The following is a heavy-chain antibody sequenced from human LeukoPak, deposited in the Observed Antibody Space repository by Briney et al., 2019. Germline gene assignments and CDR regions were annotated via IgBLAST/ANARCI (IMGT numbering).Heavy chain of an antibody. V-gene: IGHV1-2*02. D-gene: IGHD1-1*01. CDR2: INPNSGCT. Sequence: ASVKVSCKASGYTFTSYYMYWVRQAPGQGLEWMGWINPNSGCTNYAQKFQGRVTMNRDTSISTAYMELSRLRSDDTAVYYWARENGLGERRLNSYYYYMDVGGEDTALT. CDR3: ARENGLGERRLNSYYYYMDV. CDR1: GYTFTSYY. J-gene: IGHJ6*03.